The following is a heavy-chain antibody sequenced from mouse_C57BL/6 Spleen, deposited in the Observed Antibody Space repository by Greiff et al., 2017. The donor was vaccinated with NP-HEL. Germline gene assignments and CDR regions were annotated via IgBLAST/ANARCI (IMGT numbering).Heavy chain of an antibody. V-gene: IGHV1-82*01. Sequence: QVQLQQSGPELVKPGASVKISCKASGYAFSSSWMNWVKQRPGKGLEWIGRIYPGDGDTNYNGKFKGKATLTADKSSSTAYMQLSSLTSEDSAVYFCARRGYDSYYYAMDYWGQGTSVTVSS. CDR3: ARRGYDSYYYAMDY. J-gene: IGHJ4*01. CDR1: GYAFSSSW. D-gene: IGHD2-4*01. CDR2: IYPGDGDT.